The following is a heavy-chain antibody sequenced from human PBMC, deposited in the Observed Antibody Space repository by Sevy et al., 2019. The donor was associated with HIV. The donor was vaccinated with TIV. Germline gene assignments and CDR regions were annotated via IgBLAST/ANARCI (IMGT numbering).Heavy chain of an antibody. Sequence: GGSLRLSCVASGFTFSDSWMIWVRQAPGKGLERIAFINEDGSRLGYVDSVRGRFTISRANIKNSLYLQMNNLRAEDTALYFCARDRAYSAVDYWGQGTLVTVSS. CDR1: GFTFSDSW. D-gene: IGHD5-18*01. CDR3: ARDRAYSAVDY. J-gene: IGHJ4*02. CDR2: INEDGSRL. V-gene: IGHV3-7*01.